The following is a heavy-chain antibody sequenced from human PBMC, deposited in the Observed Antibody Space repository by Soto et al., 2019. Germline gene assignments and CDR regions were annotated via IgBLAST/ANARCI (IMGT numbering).Heavy chain of an antibody. Sequence: QVTLKESGPVLVKPTEPLTLTCTVSGFSLSNARMGVSWIRQPPGKALEWLAHIFSNDEKSYSTSLKSRLTISKDTSKSQVVLTMTNMDPVDTATYYCARIGRTVTLFDYWGQGTLVTVSS. V-gene: IGHV2-26*01. CDR3: ARIGRTVTLFDY. D-gene: IGHD4-4*01. CDR2: IFSNDEK. CDR1: GFSLSNARMG. J-gene: IGHJ4*02.